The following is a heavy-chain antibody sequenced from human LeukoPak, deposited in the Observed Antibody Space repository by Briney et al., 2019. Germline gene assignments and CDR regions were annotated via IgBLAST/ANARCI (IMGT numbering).Heavy chain of an antibody. CDR1: GGPISSGSSY. J-gene: IGHJ4*02. Sequence: SQTLSLTCTVSGGPISSGSSYWSWIRQPAGKGLEWIGRMYTSGSTNYNPSLKSRVTISVDTSKNQFSLKMTSVTAADTAVYYCTRGSITVDHWGQGTLVTVSS. D-gene: IGHD6-19*01. V-gene: IGHV4-61*02. CDR2: MYTSGST. CDR3: TRGSITVDH.